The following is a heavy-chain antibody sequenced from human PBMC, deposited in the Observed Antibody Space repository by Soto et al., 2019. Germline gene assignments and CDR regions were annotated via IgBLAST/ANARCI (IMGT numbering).Heavy chain of an antibody. CDR3: SRDLLGVSAFDI. CDR1: GFTFGDYA. Sequence: EVQLVASGGDLVQPGRSLRLSCTTSGFTFGDYAVSWLRQAPGKGLEWVSFIRSKASGGTAEYAASVKGRFTISRDESKSNAYLQMNSLKTEDTAVYYWSRDLLGVSAFDIWGQGTMVTVSS. V-gene: IGHV3-49*03. D-gene: IGHD3-16*01. J-gene: IGHJ3*02. CDR2: IRSKASGGTA.